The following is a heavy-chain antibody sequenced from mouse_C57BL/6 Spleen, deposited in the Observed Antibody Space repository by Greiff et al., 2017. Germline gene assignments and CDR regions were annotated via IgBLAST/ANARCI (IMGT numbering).Heavy chain of an antibody. CDR2: IDPEDGET. D-gene: IGHD1-1*01. V-gene: IGHV14-2*01. CDR1: GFNIKDYY. J-gene: IGHJ1*03. CDR3: AREIYYSSSYKYFDV. Sequence: VQLQQSGAELVKPGASVKLSCTASGFNIKDYYMHWVKQRTEQGLEWIGRIDPEDGETKYAPKFQGKATLTADTSSNTAYLQLSSLTSEDTAVYYCAREIYYSSSYKYFDVWGTGTTVTVSS.